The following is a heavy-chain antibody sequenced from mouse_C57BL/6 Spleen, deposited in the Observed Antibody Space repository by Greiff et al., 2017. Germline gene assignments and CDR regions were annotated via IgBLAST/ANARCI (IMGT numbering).Heavy chain of an antibody. Sequence: VQLQQPGAELVRPGSSVKLSCKASGYTFTSYWMHWVKQRPIQGLEWIGNIDPSDSETNYNQKFKDKATLTVDKSSSTAYMQLSSLASEDSAVYYSGRKGSNYSFDYWGQGTTLTVAS. CDR2: IDPSDSET. D-gene: IGHD2-5*01. V-gene: IGHV1-52*01. CDR3: GRKGSNYSFDY. CDR1: GYTFTSYW. J-gene: IGHJ2*01.